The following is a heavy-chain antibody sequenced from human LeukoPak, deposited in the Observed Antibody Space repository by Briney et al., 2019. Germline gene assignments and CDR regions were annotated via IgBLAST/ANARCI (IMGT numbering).Heavy chain of an antibody. Sequence: EGSLRLSCAASGFTFSNYSMNWVRQAPGKGLEWVSSISSSSSYIYYADSVKGRFTISRDNAKNSLYPQMNSLRAEDTAVYYCARPYVGGNEGMDYWGQGTLVTVSS. J-gene: IGHJ4*02. V-gene: IGHV3-21*01. D-gene: IGHD1-26*01. CDR3: ARPYVGGNEGMDY. CDR2: ISSSSSYI. CDR1: GFTFSNYS.